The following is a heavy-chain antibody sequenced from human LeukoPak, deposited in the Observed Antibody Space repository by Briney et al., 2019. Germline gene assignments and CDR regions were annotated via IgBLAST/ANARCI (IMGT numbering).Heavy chain of an antibody. CDR1: GFTFSSYA. D-gene: IGHD6-19*01. J-gene: IGHJ1*01. CDR3: AKDSKAVAGTRYFQH. Sequence: GGSLRLSCAASGFTFSSYAMSWVRQAPGKGLEWVSAISGSGGSTYYADSVKGRFTISRDNSKNTLCLQMNSLRAEDTAVYYCAKDSKAVAGTRYFQHWGQGTLVTVSS. V-gene: IGHV3-23*01. CDR2: ISGSGGST.